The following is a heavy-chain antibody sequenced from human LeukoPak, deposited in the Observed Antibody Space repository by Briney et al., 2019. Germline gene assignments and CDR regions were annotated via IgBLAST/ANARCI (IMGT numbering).Heavy chain of an antibody. D-gene: IGHD3-10*01. CDR2: IYYSGST. J-gene: IGHJ3*02. CDR3: ARDSGETDAFDI. CDR1: GGSISSGSYY. Sequence: SETLSLTCTVSGGSISSGSYYWSWIRQPPGKGLEWIGYIYYSGSTKYNPSLKSRVTISVDTSKNQFSLKLSSVTAADTAVYYCARDSGETDAFDIWGQGTMVTVSS. V-gene: IGHV4-61*01.